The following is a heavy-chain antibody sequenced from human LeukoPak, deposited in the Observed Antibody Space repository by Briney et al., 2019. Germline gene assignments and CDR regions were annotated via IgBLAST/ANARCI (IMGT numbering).Heavy chain of an antibody. V-gene: IGHV3-21*01. Sequence: GGSPRLSCAASGFTFSSYSMNWVRQAPGKGLEWVSSISSSSYIYYADSVKGRFTISRDNAKNSLYLQMNSLRAEDTAVYYCARADGPEYYYYMDVWGKGTTVTVSS. CDR1: GFTFSSYS. CDR3: ARADGPEYYYYMDV. D-gene: IGHD1-14*01. CDR2: ISSSSYI. J-gene: IGHJ6*03.